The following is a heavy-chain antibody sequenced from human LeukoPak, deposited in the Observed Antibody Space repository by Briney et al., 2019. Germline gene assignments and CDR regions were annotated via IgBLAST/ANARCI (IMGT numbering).Heavy chain of an antibody. V-gene: IGHV3-23*01. CDR1: GFTFSSYA. CDR3: AKGGYCSSTSCSLYPFDY. CDR2: ISGSGGST. Sequence: GGSLRLSCAASGFTFSSYAMSWVRQAPGKGLEWVPAISGSGGSTYYADSVKGRFTISRDNSKNTLYLQMNSLRAEDTAVYYCAKGGYCSSTSCSLYPFDYWGQGTLVTVSS. D-gene: IGHD2-2*01. J-gene: IGHJ4*02.